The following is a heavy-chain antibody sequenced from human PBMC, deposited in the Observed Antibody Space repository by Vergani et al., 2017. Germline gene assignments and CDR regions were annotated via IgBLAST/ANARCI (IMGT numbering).Heavy chain of an antibody. CDR3: ARIPYGYEYMGFHRRHYFDY. CDR2: INPNSGGT. D-gene: IGHD5-12*01. CDR1: GYTFTGYY. V-gene: IGHV1-2*02. J-gene: IGHJ4*02. Sequence: QVQLVQSGAEVKKPGASVKVSCKASGYTFTGYYMHWVRQAPGQGLEWMGWINPNSGGTNYAQKFQGRVTMTRNTSISSAYMELSRLRSDDTAVYYCARIPYGYEYMGFHRRHYFDYWGQGTLVTVSS.